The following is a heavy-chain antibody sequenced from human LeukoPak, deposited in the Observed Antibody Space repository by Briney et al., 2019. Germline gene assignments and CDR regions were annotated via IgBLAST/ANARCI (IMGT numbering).Heavy chain of an antibody. V-gene: IGHV3-30*03. CDR3: ASGDSSGSDY. Sequence: TGGSLRLSCAASGFTFSSYGMHWVRQAPGKGLEWVAVISYDGSNKYYADSVKGRFTISRDNSKNTLYLQMNSLRAEDTAVYYCASGDSSGSDYWGQGTLVTVSS. J-gene: IGHJ4*02. CDR1: GFTFSSYG. CDR2: ISYDGSNK. D-gene: IGHD3-22*01.